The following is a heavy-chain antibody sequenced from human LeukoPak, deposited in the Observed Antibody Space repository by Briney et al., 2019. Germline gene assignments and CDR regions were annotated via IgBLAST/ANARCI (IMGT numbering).Heavy chain of an antibody. D-gene: IGHD3-22*01. CDR3: ARDRGNYYDSSGAFDI. J-gene: IGHJ3*02. Sequence: SETLSLTCTVSGGSVSSATYYWSWIRQPPGKGLEWIGYIYYSGSTKYNPSLKSRVTISMGTSKNQFSLKLSSVTAADTAVYYCARDRGNYYDSSGAFDIWGQGTMVTVSS. CDR1: GGSVSSATYY. CDR2: IYYSGST. V-gene: IGHV4-61*01.